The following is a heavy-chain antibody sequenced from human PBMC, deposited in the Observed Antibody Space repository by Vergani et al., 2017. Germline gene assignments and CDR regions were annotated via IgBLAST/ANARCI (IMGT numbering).Heavy chain of an antibody. CDR2: IRYDGSKK. V-gene: IGHV3-30*02. J-gene: IGHJ1*01. CDR1: GFTFSIYG. CDR3: TKAGQYDSDNFHGS. Sequence: QVQLVESGGGVVQPGGSLRLSCTVSGFTFSIYGMHWVRQAPGKELEWVAFIRYDGSKKFYGDSVKGRFSLSRDDSQKTVFLQMNNLRVEDSGLYYCTKAGQYDSDNFHGSWGQGAQVAVSS. D-gene: IGHD3-22*01.